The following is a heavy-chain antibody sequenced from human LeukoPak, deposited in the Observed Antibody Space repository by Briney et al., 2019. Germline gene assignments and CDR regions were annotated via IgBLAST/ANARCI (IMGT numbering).Heavy chain of an antibody. J-gene: IGHJ5*02. D-gene: IGHD1-14*01. CDR3: ARHVEAGTPEGGFDP. CDR1: GGSISSYY. CDR2: IYYSGST. V-gene: IGHV4-59*08. Sequence: SETLCLTCTVSGGSISSYYWSWIRQPPGKGLEWIGYIYYSGSTNYNPSLKSRVTISVDTSKNQFSLKLSSVTAADTAVYYCARHVEAGTPEGGFDPWGQGTLVTVSS.